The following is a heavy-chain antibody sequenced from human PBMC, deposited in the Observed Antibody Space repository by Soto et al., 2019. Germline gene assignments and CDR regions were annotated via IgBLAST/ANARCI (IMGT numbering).Heavy chain of an antibody. D-gene: IGHD1-7*01. CDR1: SGSIGTYF. V-gene: IGHV4-59*01. Sequence: SQTLSLTCTVSSGSIGTYFWSWIRQPPGKGLEWIGYIYYSGSTNYNPSLKSRVTISVDTSKDQFSLKLSSVTAADTAVYYCARPNWNYYGNAFDIWGQATMVTVSS. CDR2: IYYSGST. CDR3: ARPNWNYYGNAFDI. J-gene: IGHJ3*02.